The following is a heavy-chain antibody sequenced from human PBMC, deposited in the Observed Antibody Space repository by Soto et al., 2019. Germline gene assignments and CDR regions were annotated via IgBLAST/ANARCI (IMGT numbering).Heavy chain of an antibody. V-gene: IGHV1-46*01. CDR2: INPSCGRT. D-gene: IGHD3-10*01. J-gene: IGHJ4*02. CDR1: GYTFTTHY. Sequence: QVQLVQSGTEVKKPGASVKVSCKASGYTFTTHYMHWVRQAPGQGLEWMGIINPSCGRTTYALKFQGRVTMTSDTSTKTVYVELTSLRSEDTAIYFCARAGENYGSGTFSPPLRYYFNSWGQGTLVTVSS. CDR3: ARAGENYGSGTFSPPLRYYFNS.